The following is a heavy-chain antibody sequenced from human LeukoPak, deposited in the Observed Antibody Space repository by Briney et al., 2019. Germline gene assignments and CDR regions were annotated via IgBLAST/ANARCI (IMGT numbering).Heavy chain of an antibody. CDR1: EGTFSSYA. J-gene: IGHJ4*02. CDR3: ARDLRRYDILTGYSTDY. CDR2: IIPILGIA. Sequence: ASVKVSCKASEGTFSSYAISWVRQAPGQGLEWMGRIIPILGIANYAQKFQGRVTITADKSTSTAYMELSSLRSEDTAVYYCARDLRRYDILTGYSTDYWGQGTLVTVSS. V-gene: IGHV1-69*04. D-gene: IGHD3-9*01.